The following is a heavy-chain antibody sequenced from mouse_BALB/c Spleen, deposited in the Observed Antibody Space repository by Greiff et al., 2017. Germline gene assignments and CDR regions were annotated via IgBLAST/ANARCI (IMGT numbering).Heavy chain of an antibody. CDR2: ISSGGST. J-gene: IGHJ2*01. V-gene: IGHV5-6-5*01. CDR3: ARGIWGPYYFDY. Sequence: EVKLVESGGGLVKPGGSLKLSCAASGFTFSSYAMSWVRQTPEKRLEWVASISSGGSTYYPDSVKGRFTISRDNARNILYLQMSSLRSEDTAMYYCARGIWGPYYFDYWGQGTTLTVSS. D-gene: IGHD4-1*01. CDR1: GFTFSSYA.